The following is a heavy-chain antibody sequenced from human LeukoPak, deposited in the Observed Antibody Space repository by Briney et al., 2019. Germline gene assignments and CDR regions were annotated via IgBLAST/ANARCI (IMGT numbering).Heavy chain of an antibody. CDR3: AGYSSGWFGSFDI. CDR1: GFTFSDYY. Sequence: KPGGSLRLSCAASGFTFSDYYMSWIRQAPGKGLEWVSYISSSGSTIYYADSVKGRFTISRDNAKYSLYLQMSSLRAEDTAVYYCAGYSSGWFGSFDIWGQGTMVTVSS. V-gene: IGHV3-11*04. D-gene: IGHD6-19*01. CDR2: ISSSGSTI. J-gene: IGHJ3*02.